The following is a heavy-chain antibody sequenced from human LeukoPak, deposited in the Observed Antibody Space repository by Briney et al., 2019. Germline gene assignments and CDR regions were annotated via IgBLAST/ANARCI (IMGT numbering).Heavy chain of an antibody. CDR1: GFTFSCYE. Sequence: PGWPRLLSCAASGFTFSCYEKNGVRQAPGKRLWWASYSSSSGSTIYYADSVKGRFTISRDNAKNSLYLQMNSLRAEDTAVYYCARDGGIQLWDPYGMDVWGQGTTVTVSS. D-gene: IGHD5-18*01. V-gene: IGHV3-48*03. CDR2: SSSSGSTI. CDR3: ARDGGIQLWDPYGMDV. J-gene: IGHJ6*02.